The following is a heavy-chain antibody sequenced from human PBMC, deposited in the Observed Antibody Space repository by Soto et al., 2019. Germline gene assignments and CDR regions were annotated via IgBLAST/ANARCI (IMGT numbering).Heavy chain of an antibody. V-gene: IGHV4-30-2*01. J-gene: IGHJ4*02. CDR3: ARGAPFH. D-gene: IGHD3-16*01. CDR1: GGSISSGGYS. Sequence: PSETLSLTCTVSGGSISSGGYSWSWIRQPPGKGLEWIGYIYHSGSTYYNPSLKSRVTISVDRSKNQFSLKLSSVTAADTAVYYRARGAPFHWGQGTRVTVSS. CDR2: IYHSGST.